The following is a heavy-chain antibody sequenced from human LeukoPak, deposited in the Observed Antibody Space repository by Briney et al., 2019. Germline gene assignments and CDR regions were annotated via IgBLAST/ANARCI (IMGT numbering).Heavy chain of an antibody. CDR1: GFTFSNFG. D-gene: IGHD6-19*01. J-gene: IGHJ4*02. CDR3: ARKGFGSITVPGTFDY. Sequence: GGSLRHSCAASGFTFSNFGMHWVRQAPGKVLEWVASIRYDGSNKYYVDSVKGRFTISRDNSKNTLSLQMNSMRPEDTAVYYCARKGFGSITVPGTFDYWGQGILVTVSS. V-gene: IGHV3-30*02. CDR2: IRYDGSNK.